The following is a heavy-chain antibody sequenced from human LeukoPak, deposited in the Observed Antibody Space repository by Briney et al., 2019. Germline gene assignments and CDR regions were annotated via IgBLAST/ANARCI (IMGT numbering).Heavy chain of an antibody. Sequence: ASVKVSCKSSRYTFTGYYMHWVRQAPGQGLEWMGWINPNSGVTDYAQNFQGRVTMTRDTSISTAYVQLSRLISADTAVYYCGRGRGEGYTYGRYYFDYWGQGTLVTVSS. CDR1: RYTFTGYY. J-gene: IGHJ4*02. CDR3: GRGRGEGYTYGRYYFDY. D-gene: IGHD5-18*01. V-gene: IGHV1-2*02. CDR2: INPNSGVT.